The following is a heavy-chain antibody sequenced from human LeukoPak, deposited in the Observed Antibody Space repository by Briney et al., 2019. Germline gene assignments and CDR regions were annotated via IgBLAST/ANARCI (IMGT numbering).Heavy chain of an antibody. CDR3: AGHYDFWGILFDY. CDR1: GFTFSSYA. J-gene: IGHJ4*02. D-gene: IGHD3-3*01. CDR2: IYSGGST. V-gene: IGHV3-66*02. Sequence: PGGSLRLSCSTSGFTFSSYATSWVRQAPGKGRRWVAVIYSGGSTYYADSLKARFTISRDDSKNTLYLQLNSLRAEDTAVYYCAGHYDFWGILFDYWGQGTLVAVSS.